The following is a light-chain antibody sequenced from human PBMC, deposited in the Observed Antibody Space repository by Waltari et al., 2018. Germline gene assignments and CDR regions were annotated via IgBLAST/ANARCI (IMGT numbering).Light chain of an antibody. Sequence: QSALSQPASVFGSPGQSITLPCTGARSAVGGHDYVSWYQQHPGKAPKLIIRDVNNRPSGVSKRFSGSKSGNTASLTISGLQAEDEADYYCSSYSTSSSLILFGEGTKVTVL. CDR1: RSAVGGHDY. V-gene: IGLV2-14*03. CDR3: SSYSTSSSLIL. J-gene: IGLJ2*01. CDR2: DVN.